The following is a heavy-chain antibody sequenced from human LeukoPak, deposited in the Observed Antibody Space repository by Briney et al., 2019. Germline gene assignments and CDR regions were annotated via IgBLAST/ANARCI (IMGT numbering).Heavy chain of an antibody. CDR2: ISSSSSTI. Sequence: GGSLRLSCAASGFTFSSYSMNWVRQAPGKGLEWVSYISSSSSTIYYADSVKGRFTISRDNAKNSLYLQMNSLRAEDTAVYYCARDGYIVVVPAAIEDYYYGMDVWGQGTTVTVSS. D-gene: IGHD2-2*02. CDR3: ARDGYIVVVPAAIEDYYYGMDV. V-gene: IGHV3-48*01. J-gene: IGHJ6*02. CDR1: GFTFSSYS.